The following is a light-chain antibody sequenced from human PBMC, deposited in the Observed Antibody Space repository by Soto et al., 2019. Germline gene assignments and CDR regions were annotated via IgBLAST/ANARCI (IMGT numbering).Light chain of an antibody. CDR1: SSDVGVYNY. CDR2: EVN. V-gene: IGLV2-14*01. Sequence: QSVLTQPASVSGSPGQSITISCTGTSSDVGVYNYVSWYKQLPGKAPKLMIFEVNNRPSGVSNRFSGSKSGNTASLTISGLQAEDEADYYCSSYTSSSTLVFGGGTKVTVL. J-gene: IGLJ3*02. CDR3: SSYTSSSTLV.